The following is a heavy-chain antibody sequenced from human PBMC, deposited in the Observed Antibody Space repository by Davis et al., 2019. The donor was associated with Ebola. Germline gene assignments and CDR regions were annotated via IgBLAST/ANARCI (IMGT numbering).Heavy chain of an antibody. CDR2: IDPSDSYT. V-gene: IGHV5-10-1*01. Sequence: KVSCKGSGYSFTSYWIGWVRQMPGKGLEWMGRIDPSDSYTNYSPSFQGHVTISADKSISTAYLQWSSLKASDTAMYYCARSYRGYCSSTSCYRIAAAGPYNWFDPWGQGTLVTVSS. CDR1: GYSFTSYW. J-gene: IGHJ5*02. D-gene: IGHD2-2*01. CDR3: ARSYRGYCSSTSCYRIAAAGPYNWFDP.